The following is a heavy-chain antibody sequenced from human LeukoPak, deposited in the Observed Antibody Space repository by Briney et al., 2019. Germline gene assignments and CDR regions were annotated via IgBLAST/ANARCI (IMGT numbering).Heavy chain of an antibody. CDR2: ISSSGSTI. CDR1: GFTFSSFE. CDR3: ARDPYSGGYWDYYYHYMDL. Sequence: GGSLRLSCAASGFTFSSFEMNWVRQAPGKGLECVSYISSSGSTIYYADSVKGRFTISRDNAKNSLYLQMSSLRAEDTAVYYCARDPYSGGYWDYYYHYMDLWGQGTTVTISS. V-gene: IGHV3-48*03. J-gene: IGHJ6*03. D-gene: IGHD1-26*01.